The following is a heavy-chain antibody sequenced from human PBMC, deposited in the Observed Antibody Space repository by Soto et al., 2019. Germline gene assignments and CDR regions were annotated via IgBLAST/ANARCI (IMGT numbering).Heavy chain of an antibody. V-gene: IGHV3-23*01. CDR2: ISGSAGDT. CDR3: AKDVDIESNSGYGN. CDR1: GFTFSSYA. D-gene: IGHD3-22*01. J-gene: IGHJ4*02. Sequence: EVQLLESGGDLVQPGGSLRLSCAASGFTFSSYAMTWVRQAPGKGLEWVSAISGSAGDTYYADSVKGRFTIYRDTSKSTLHLQMNSLRAEDTAVYYCAKDVDIESNSGYGNWGQGTLVTVSS.